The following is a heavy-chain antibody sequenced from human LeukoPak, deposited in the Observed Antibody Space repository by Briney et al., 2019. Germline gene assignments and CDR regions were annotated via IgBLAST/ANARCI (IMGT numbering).Heavy chain of an antibody. Sequence: GGSLRLSCAASGFTFSSYAMSWVRQAPGKGLEWVSAISGSGGSTYYADSVRGRFTISRDNSKNTLYLQMNSLRAEDTAVYYCAKHVTPLLFGMDVWGQGTTVTVSS. CDR1: GFTFSSYA. CDR3: AKHVTPLLFGMDV. J-gene: IGHJ6*02. D-gene: IGHD1-14*01. CDR2: ISGSGGST. V-gene: IGHV3-23*01.